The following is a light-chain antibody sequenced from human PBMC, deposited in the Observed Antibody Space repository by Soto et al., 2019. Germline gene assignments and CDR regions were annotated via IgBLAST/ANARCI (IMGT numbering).Light chain of an antibody. CDR3: SSDAARNNLGV. Sequence: QSALTQPPSASGSPGQSVTISCIGTSSDVGGYNYVSWYQQHPGKAPKLMISEVSKRPSGVPDRFSGSKSGNPASLTVSGLQAEDEAEYYGSSDAARNNLGVFGGGTKLTVL. J-gene: IGLJ2*01. V-gene: IGLV2-8*01. CDR2: EVS. CDR1: SSDVGGYNY.